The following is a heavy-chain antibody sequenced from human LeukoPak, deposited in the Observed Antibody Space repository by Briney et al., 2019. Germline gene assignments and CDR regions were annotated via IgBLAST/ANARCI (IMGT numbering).Heavy chain of an antibody. CDR1: GFTFSSYS. CDR2: ISSSSSYI. D-gene: IGHD3-22*01. Sequence: GGSLRLSCAASGFTFSSYSMNWVRQAPGKGLEWVSSISSSSSYIYYADSVKGRFAISRDNAKNSLYLQMNSLRAEDTAVYYCARGAPSYYYDSSGKTDDAFDIWGQGTMVTVSS. J-gene: IGHJ3*02. V-gene: IGHV3-21*01. CDR3: ARGAPSYYYDSSGKTDDAFDI.